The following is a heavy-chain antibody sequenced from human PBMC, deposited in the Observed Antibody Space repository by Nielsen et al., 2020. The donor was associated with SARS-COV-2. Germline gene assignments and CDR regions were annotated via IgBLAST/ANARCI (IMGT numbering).Heavy chain of an antibody. Sequence: WIRQPPGKGLEWVAVIWYDGGDKYYADSVKGRFFISRDNTKNTLYLQLNSPRAEDTAVYYCARGERLQWGAFDVWGQGTMVTVSS. V-gene: IGHV3-33*01. J-gene: IGHJ3*01. D-gene: IGHD5-12*01. CDR3: ARGERLQWGAFDV. CDR2: IWYDGGDK.